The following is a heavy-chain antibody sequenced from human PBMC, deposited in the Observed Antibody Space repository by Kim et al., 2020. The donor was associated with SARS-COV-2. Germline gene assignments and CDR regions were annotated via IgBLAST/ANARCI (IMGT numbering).Heavy chain of an antibody. Sequence: SETLSLTCTVSGGSISSYYWSWIRQPPGKGLEWIGYIFYSVSTNYNPSPKSRVTISVDTSKNQFSLKLSSVTAADTAVYYCASSPHCSSTSSYQSYYHY. J-gene: IGHJ6*03. CDR2: IFYSVST. CDR1: GGSISSYY. CDR3: ASSPHCSSTSSYQSYYHY. D-gene: IGHD2-2*01. V-gene: IGHV4-59*08.